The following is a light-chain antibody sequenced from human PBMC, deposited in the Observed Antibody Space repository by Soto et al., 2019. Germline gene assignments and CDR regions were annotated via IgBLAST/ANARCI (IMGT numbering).Light chain of an antibody. CDR2: STS. J-gene: IGKJ3*01. V-gene: IGKV3-20*01. CDR3: QQYNNWPPVT. CDR1: QSLSVSY. Sequence: EIVLTQSPGTLSLSPGDRATLSCRASQSLSVSYIAWYQQKPGQAPRLLIYSTSTRAGGIPDRVTGRGSGTHFTVAISRLEPEDFAVYFCQQYNNWPPVTFGPGTKVYI.